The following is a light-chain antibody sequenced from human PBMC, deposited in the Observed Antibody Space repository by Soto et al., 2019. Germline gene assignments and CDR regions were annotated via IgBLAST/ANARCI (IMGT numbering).Light chain of an antibody. V-gene: IGLV2-14*01. CDR3: ISYTGSSTSYV. Sequence: QSLITHPASVSGSPGQSITISCSGTSSDVGSYDHVAWYQQFPGKTPKLMIYEVSNRPSGVSSRFSGSKSGNTASLTISGLQAEDEADYYCISYTGSSTSYVFGSGTKVTVL. CDR1: SSDVGSYDH. CDR2: EVS. J-gene: IGLJ1*01.